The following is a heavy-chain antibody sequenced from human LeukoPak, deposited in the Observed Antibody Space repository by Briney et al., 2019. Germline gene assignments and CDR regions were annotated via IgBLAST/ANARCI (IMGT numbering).Heavy chain of an antibody. D-gene: IGHD1-26*01. CDR3: ARDKVVVGATADF. V-gene: IGHV4-38-2*02. CDR1: GYSISSGYY. CDR2: IFQSGTT. Sequence: SETLSLTCTVSGYSISSGYYWGWIRQPPGKGLEWIGSIFQSGTTFYNPSLKSRVTMPVDTSKNQFSLKLTSVTAADTAVYYCARDKVVVGATADFWGQGTLVTVSS. J-gene: IGHJ4*02.